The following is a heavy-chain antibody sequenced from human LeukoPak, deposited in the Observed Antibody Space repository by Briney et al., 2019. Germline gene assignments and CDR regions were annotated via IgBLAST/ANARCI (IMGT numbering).Heavy chain of an antibody. Sequence: GGSLRLSCAASGWTLSSYEMNWVRQAPGKGLEWVSYISSSGSTIYYADSVKGRFTISRDDAKNSLYLQMNSLRAEDTAVYYCARDGYCSGGSCYDYWGQGTLVTVSS. CDR2: ISSSGSTI. D-gene: IGHD2-15*01. J-gene: IGHJ4*02. CDR1: GWTLSSYE. V-gene: IGHV3-48*03. CDR3: ARDGYCSGGSCYDY.